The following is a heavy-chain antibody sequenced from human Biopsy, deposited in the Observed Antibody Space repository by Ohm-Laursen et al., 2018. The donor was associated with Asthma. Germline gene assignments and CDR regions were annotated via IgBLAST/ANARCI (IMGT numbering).Heavy chain of an antibody. CDR2: IYYSGSP. CDR1: GGSISSSSYY. J-gene: IGHJ4*02. V-gene: IGHV4-39*01. D-gene: IGHD3-3*01. Sequence: SETLSLTCTVSGGSISSSSYYWGWIRQPLGKGLERIGSIYYSGSPYYNPALMSRVTIFVGTSKNQFFSKLSSVTAADMAVYCCARRITIFGVVAYFDYWGQGTLVTVSS. CDR3: ARRITIFGVVAYFDY.